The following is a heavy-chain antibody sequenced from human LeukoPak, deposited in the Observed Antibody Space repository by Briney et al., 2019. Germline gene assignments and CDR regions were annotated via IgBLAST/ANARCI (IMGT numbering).Heavy chain of an antibody. CDR2: IYYSGST. D-gene: IGHD4-17*01. J-gene: IGHJ4*02. V-gene: IGHV4-59*08. CDR1: GGSISSYY. CDR3: ARLPLYGDYGGGY. Sequence: PSETLSLTCTVSGGSISSYYWSWIRQPPGKGLEWIGYIYYSGSTNYNPSLKSRVTISVDTSKNQFSLKLSSVTAADTAVYYCARLPLYGDYGGGYWGQGTLVTVSS.